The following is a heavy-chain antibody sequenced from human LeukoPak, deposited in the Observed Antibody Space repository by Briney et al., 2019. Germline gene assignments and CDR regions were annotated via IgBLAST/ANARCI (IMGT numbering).Heavy chain of an antibody. Sequence: GGSLRLSCAASGLTFSTYAIHWVRQAPGKGLEWVAVIWYDGSEQYYADSVEGRFTISRDNSKNTLFLRMNSLRAEDTAVYHCASRSNSGYRSDYFEYWGQGILVAVSS. CDR2: IWYDGSEQ. CDR3: ASRSNSGYRSDYFEY. D-gene: IGHD3-22*01. J-gene: IGHJ4*02. V-gene: IGHV3-33*01. CDR1: GLTFSTYA.